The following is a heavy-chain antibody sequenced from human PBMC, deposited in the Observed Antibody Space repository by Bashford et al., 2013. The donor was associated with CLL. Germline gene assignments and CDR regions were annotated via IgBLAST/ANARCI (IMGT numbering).Heavy chain of an antibody. CDR2: VSAYNGNR. V-gene: IGHV1-18*04. J-gene: IGHJ5*02. CDR3: ARDHYYDSSGYVWFDP. Sequence: ASVKVSCKASGYTFTTYGVNWVRQAPGQGLEWMGWVSAYNGNRRYAQNLQGRVTMTTDTSTSTAYMELRSLRSDDTAVYYCARDHYYDSSGYVWFDPWGQGTLVTVSS. D-gene: IGHD3-22*01. CDR1: GYTFTTYG.